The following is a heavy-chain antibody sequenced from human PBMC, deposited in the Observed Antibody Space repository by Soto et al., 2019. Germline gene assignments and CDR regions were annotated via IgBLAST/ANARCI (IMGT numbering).Heavy chain of an antibody. CDR1: GDSFTDYH. J-gene: IGHJ6*02. CDR2: INPKSGGT. V-gene: IGHV1-2*04. Sequence: GAAVKVSGKASGDSFTDYHIHWVRQAPGQGLEWLGRINPKSGGTSTAQKFQGWVTMTTDTSISTASMELTRLTSDDTAIYYCARGDSTDCSNGVCSFFYNHDMDVWGQGTTVTVSS. CDR3: ARGDSTDCSNGVCSFFYNHDMDV. D-gene: IGHD2-8*01.